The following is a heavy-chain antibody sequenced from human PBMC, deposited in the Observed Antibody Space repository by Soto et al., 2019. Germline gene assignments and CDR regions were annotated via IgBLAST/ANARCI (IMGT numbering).Heavy chain of an antibody. CDR3: ARPSCGAACYYYGMDV. Sequence: QLQLVQSGAEVKKPGSSVKLSCKASGGTFSSYTISWVRQAPGQGLEWMGGIIPTFGTADYAQKFQGRVTITADESTSTGYMELSSLRSEDTALYYCARPSCGAACYYYGMDVWGQGNAVTVSS. CDR1: GGTFSSYT. CDR2: IIPTFGTA. J-gene: IGHJ6*02. V-gene: IGHV1-69*12. D-gene: IGHD2-21*01.